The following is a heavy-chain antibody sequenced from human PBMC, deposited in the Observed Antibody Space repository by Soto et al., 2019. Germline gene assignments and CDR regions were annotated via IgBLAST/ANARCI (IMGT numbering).Heavy chain of an antibody. V-gene: IGHV3-23*01. CDR1: GFTFSTYA. Sequence: EVQLLESGGGLVQPGGSLRLSCAASGFTFSTYAMTWVRQAPGKGLEWVSTTGLNGRTTYYADSVKGRFTVSRDNSKNTLDLQMSSLRAEDTAVYYCATVHGTSRSFDSWGQGTLVTVSS. J-gene: IGHJ4*02. CDR2: TGLNGRTT. CDR3: ATVHGTSRSFDS.